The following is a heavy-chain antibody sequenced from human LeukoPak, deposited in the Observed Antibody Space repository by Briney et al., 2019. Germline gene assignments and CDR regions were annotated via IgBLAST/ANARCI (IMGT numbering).Heavy chain of an antibody. V-gene: IGHV3-7*03. D-gene: IGHD6-6*01. CDR2: IKQDGSEK. CDR3: AKGYSSIAARNNWFDP. J-gene: IGHJ5*02. Sequence: GGSLRLSCAASGFTFSSYWMSWVRQAPGKGLEWVANIKQDGSEKYYVDSVKGRFTISRDNAKNSLYLQMNSLRAEDTAVYYCAKGYSSIAARNNWFDPWGQGTLVTVSS. CDR1: GFTFSSYW.